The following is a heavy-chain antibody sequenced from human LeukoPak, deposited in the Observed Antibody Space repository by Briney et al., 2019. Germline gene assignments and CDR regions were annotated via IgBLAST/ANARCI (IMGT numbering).Heavy chain of an antibody. D-gene: IGHD6-13*01. CDR3: ARGLYDSSWYYLDY. Sequence: SQTLSLTCAISGDXVSSNSAAWNWIRQSPSRGLEWLGRTYYRSKWSNNYAISVKSRITINPDTSKNQISLQLNSVTPEDTAVYYCARGLYDSSWYYLDYWGQGTLVTVSS. J-gene: IGHJ4*02. V-gene: IGHV6-1*01. CDR1: GDXVSSNSAA. CDR2: TYYRSKWSN.